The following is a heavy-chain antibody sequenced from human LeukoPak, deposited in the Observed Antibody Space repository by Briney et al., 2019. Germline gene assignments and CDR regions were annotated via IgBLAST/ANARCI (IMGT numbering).Heavy chain of an antibody. CDR2: INYDGSST. V-gene: IGHV3-74*01. CDR1: GFTFSSYW. CDR3: ARGYYEMDV. J-gene: IGHJ6*02. Sequence: PGGSLRLSCAVSGFTFSSYWMNWVRQVPGKGPVWVSRINYDGSSTNYADSVKGRFTISRDNAKNTLYLQMSSLRAEDTAVYFCARGYYEMDVWGQGTTVTVSS.